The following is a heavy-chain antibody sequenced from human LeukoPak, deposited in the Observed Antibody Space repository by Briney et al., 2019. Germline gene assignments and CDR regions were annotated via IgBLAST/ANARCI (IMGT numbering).Heavy chain of an antibody. J-gene: IGHJ4*02. V-gene: IGHV3-21*05. CDR1: GFTFSLYA. CDR3: ARDTFHPGLIDS. D-gene: IGHD2-21*01. Sequence: GGSLRLSCAASGFTFSLYAMNWVRQAPGKGLEWVSYINDESSDIHYAGSVRGRFTISRDDARQTLYLQLSSLRVEDTAVYYCARDTFHPGLIDSWGQGPLVTVSS. CDR2: INDESSDI.